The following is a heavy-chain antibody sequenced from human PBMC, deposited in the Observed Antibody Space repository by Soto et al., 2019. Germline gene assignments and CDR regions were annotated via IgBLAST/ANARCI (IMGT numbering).Heavy chain of an antibody. V-gene: IGHV3-23*01. CDR3: ALRKTGSYFDY. D-gene: IGHD1-26*01. CDR2: IGASGAGT. CDR1: GFSFSSYA. J-gene: IGHJ4*02. Sequence: WGSLRISCAPSGFSFSSYAMSWVRQAPGKGLEWVSAIGASGAGTYYAEYVKGRFAISRDNSKNTLYLQMNSLRAQDTALYYCALRKTGSYFDYWGQGTLVTGSS.